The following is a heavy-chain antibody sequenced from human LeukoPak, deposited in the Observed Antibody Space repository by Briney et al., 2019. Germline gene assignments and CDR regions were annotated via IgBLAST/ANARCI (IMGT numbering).Heavy chain of an antibody. CDR2: IIPIFGTA. J-gene: IGHJ4*02. CDR3: ARSPAEYSSSYFDY. Sequence: SVKVSCKVSGGTFSSYAISWVRQAPEQGLEWMGGIIPIFGTANYAQKFQGRVTITTDESTSTAYMELSSLRSEDTAVYYCARSPAEYSSSYFDYWGQGTLVTVSS. CDR1: GGTFSSYA. V-gene: IGHV1-69*05. D-gene: IGHD6-6*01.